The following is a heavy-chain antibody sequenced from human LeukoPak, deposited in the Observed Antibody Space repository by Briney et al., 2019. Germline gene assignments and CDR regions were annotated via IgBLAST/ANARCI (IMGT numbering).Heavy chain of an antibody. J-gene: IGHJ5*02. Sequence: GGSLRLSCAASGFTFSSYSMNWVRQAPGKGLEWVSSISSSSSYIYYADSVKGRFTIFRDNAKNSLYLQMNSLRAEDTAVYYCARADSYGDSDWFDPWGQGTLVTVSS. CDR3: ARADSYGDSDWFDP. D-gene: IGHD4-17*01. CDR1: GFTFSSYS. V-gene: IGHV3-21*01. CDR2: ISSSSSYI.